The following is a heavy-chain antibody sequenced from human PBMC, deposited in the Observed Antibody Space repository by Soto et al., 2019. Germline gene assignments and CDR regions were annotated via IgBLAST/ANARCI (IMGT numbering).Heavy chain of an antibody. J-gene: IGHJ4*02. D-gene: IGHD5-18*01. CDR1: GGSISSGGYY. CDR2: IYYSGST. CDR3: ARSTAMVIETTFDY. Sequence: PSEALSLTCTVSGGSISSGGYYWSWIRQHPGKGLEWIGYIYYSGSTYYNPSLKSRVTISVDTSKNQFSLKLSSVTAADTAVYYCARSTAMVIETTFDYWGQGTLVTVSS. V-gene: IGHV4-31*03.